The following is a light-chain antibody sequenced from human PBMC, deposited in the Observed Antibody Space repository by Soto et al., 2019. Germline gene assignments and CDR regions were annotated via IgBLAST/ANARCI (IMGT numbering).Light chain of an antibody. V-gene: IGKV1-39*01. CDR3: QQSFSSPLPT. J-gene: IGKJ4*01. CDR2: AAS. Sequence: DIQMTQSPSSLSASLGDRVTITCRASQTIATYLNWYQQKPGKAPKLLIYAASTLQSGVPSRFSGSGSGTEFTLTISSLQPEDFATYYCQQSFSSPLPTFGGGTTVEIK. CDR1: QTIATY.